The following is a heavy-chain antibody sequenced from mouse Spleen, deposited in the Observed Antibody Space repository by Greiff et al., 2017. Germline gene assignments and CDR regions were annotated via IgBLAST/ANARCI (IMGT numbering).Heavy chain of an antibody. CDR3: ASQTAWFAY. J-gene: IGHJ3*01. CDR2: IDPETGGT. CDR1: GYTFTDYE. Sequence: QVQLKQSGAELVRPGASVTLSCKASGYTFTDYEMHWVKQTPVHGLEWIGAIDPETGGTAYNQKFKDKATLTADKSSSTAYMQLSSLTYEDSAVYYCASQTAWFAYWGQGTLVTVSA. V-gene: IGHV1-15*01. D-gene: IGHD4-1*01.